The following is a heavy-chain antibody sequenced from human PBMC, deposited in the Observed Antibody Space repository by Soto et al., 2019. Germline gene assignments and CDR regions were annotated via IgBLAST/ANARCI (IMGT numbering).Heavy chain of an antibody. D-gene: IGHD3-22*01. J-gene: IGHJ6*02. Sequence: SETLSLTCTVSGGSISSGGYYWSWIRQHPGKGLEWIGYIYYSGSTYYNPSLKSRVTISVDTSKNQFSLKLSSVTAADTAVYYCARDLSYYDSSGSYYYYYGMDVWGQGTTVTVSS. CDR3: ARDLSYYDSSGSYYYYYGMDV. V-gene: IGHV4-31*03. CDR1: GGSISSGGYY. CDR2: IYYSGST.